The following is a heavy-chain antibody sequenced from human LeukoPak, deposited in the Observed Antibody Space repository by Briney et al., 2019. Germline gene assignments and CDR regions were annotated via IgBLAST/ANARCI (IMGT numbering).Heavy chain of an antibody. CDR2: ISKNGGST. CDR1: GFNFNYYD. Sequence: GGSLRLSCAASGFNFNYYDMHWVRQAPGKGGERVSDISKNGGSTYYANSLKGIFTISRDNSKNTLYLQMGSLASEDTAVYYCATDGTYCGDDCYSGWGGWFGPWGQGSLVSVPS. D-gene: IGHD2-21*02. CDR3: ATDGTYCGDDCYSGWGGWFGP. J-gene: IGHJ5*02. V-gene: IGHV3-64*01.